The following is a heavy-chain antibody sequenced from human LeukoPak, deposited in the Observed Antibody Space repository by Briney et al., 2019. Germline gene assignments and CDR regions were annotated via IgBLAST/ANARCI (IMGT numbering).Heavy chain of an antibody. CDR3: TSPHYGPGYYYYYYMDV. CDR1: GFTFSGSA. V-gene: IGHV3-73*01. Sequence: GGSLKLSCAASGFTFSGSAMHWVRQASGKGLEWVGRIRSKANSYATAYAASVKGRFTISRDDSKNTAYLQMNSLKTEDTAVYYCTSPHYGPGYYYYYYMDVWGKGTTVTVSS. CDR2: IRSKANSYAT. D-gene: IGHD3-10*01. J-gene: IGHJ6*03.